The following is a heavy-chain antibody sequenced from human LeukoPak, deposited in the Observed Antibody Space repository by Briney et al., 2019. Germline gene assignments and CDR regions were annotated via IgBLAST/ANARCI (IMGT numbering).Heavy chain of an antibody. J-gene: IGHJ5*02. CDR3: ARDSSRSHPSWFDP. CDR2: ISYDGSNK. V-gene: IGHV3-30*01. CDR1: GFTFSSYA. Sequence: PGGSLRLSCAASGFTFSSYAMHWVRQAPGKGLEWVAVISYDGSNKYYADSVKGRFTISRDNSKNTLYLQMNSLRAEDTAVYYCARDSSRSHPSWFDPWGQGTLVTVSS. D-gene: IGHD3-10*01.